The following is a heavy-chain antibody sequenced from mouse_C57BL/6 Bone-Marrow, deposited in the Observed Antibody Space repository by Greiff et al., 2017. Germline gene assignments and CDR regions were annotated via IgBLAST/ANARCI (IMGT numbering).Heavy chain of an antibody. CDR3: ARRGYDGYWYFDV. J-gene: IGHJ1*03. V-gene: IGHV5-15*01. CDR1: GFTFSDYG. CDR2: ISNLAYSI. Sequence: EVQLVESGGGLVQPGGSLKLSCAASGFTFSDYGMAWVRQAPRKGPAWVAFISNLAYSIYYADTVTGRFTISRENAKNTLYLEMSSLRSEDTAMYYCARRGYDGYWYFDVWGTGTTVTVSS. D-gene: IGHD2-3*01.